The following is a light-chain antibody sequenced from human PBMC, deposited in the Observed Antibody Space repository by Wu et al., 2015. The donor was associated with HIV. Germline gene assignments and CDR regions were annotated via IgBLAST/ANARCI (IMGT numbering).Light chain of an antibody. Sequence: EIVLTQSPVTLSLSSGGRATLSCRASQSVGYYLAWYQQKPGQAPRLLIYDASNRATGIPARFSGSGSGTDFTLTISSLEPEDFAVYYCQHRSDWPTFGQGTKVEIQ. J-gene: IGKJ1*01. CDR1: QSVGYY. V-gene: IGKV3-11*01. CDR3: QHRSDWPT. CDR2: DAS.